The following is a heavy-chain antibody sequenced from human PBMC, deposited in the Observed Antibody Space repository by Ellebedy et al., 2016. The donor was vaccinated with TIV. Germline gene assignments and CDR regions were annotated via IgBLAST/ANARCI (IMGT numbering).Heavy chain of an antibody. V-gene: IGHV3-30*02. Sequence: PGGSLRLSCAASGFTLTSRGMHWVRQAPGKGLEWVAFVSSDGSNRYYADSVAGRFSISKDSVKNTLFLHMNSLKTDDTAVYYCVKDSETRLFREGDHWGQGTLVTVSS. CDR1: GFTLTSRG. CDR3: VKDSETRLFREGDH. D-gene: IGHD3-10*02. J-gene: IGHJ4*02. CDR2: VSSDGSNR.